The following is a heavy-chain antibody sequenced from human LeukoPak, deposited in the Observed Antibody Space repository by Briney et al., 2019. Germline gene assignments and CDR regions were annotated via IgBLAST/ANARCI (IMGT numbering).Heavy chain of an antibody. CDR2: ISGGNGNTYYA. CDR3: AKFFDILTGYFLY. J-gene: IGHJ4*02. D-gene: IGHD3-9*01. CDR1: GFPFRSYA. V-gene: IGHV3-23*01. Sequence: PGGSLRLSCAASGFPFRSYAMSSVRQSPGKGLEWVSAISGGNGNTYYAYYADSVRGRFPISRDSSKNTLYLQMNSLRAEDTAVYYCAKFFDILTGYFLYWRRGTLVTVSS.